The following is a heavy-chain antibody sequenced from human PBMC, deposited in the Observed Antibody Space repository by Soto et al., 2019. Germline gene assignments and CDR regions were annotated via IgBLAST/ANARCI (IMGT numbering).Heavy chain of an antibody. CDR1: GYRFTSYG. J-gene: IGHJ4*02. D-gene: IGHD2-21*01. Sequence: QVQLVQSGAEVKKPGASVKVSCKASGYRFTSYGINWVRQAPGQGLEWIAWINTFNGNTNSAHNLQGRVTMTADTSTSTVFLEVRRLTSDDTAVYYCARALGISTSAPFDYWGQGPLVSVTS. CDR2: INTFNGNT. V-gene: IGHV1-18*01. CDR3: ARALGISTSAPFDY.